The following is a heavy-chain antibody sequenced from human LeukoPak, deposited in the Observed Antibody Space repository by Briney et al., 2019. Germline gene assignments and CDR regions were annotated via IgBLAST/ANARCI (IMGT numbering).Heavy chain of an antibody. Sequence: GASVKVSCKASGYTFTDYYMHWVRQAPGQGLEWMGWINPNSGGTNYAQKFQGRVTMTRDTSISTAYMELSRLRSDDTAVYYCARDIVVVPAAMGGIDYWGQGTLVTVSS. CDR2: INPNSGGT. V-gene: IGHV1-2*02. CDR3: ARDIVVVPAAMGGIDY. CDR1: GYTFTDYY. J-gene: IGHJ4*02. D-gene: IGHD2-2*01.